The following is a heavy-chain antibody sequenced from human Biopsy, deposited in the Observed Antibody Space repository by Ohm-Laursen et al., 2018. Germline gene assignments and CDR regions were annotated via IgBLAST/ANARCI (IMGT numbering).Heavy chain of an antibody. J-gene: IGHJ6*02. Sequence: SLRLSCTAPGFTFNNYGMQWVRQAPGKGLVWVAFIFYAGSNTYYADSVKGRFTISRDNSRDTLYLQMSSLRAEDTAVYYCAKDRYNYTPIGGFSMDVWGQGTTVTVSS. CDR3: AKDRYNYTPIGGFSMDV. V-gene: IGHV3-30*18. D-gene: IGHD5-18*01. CDR1: GFTFNNYG. CDR2: IFYAGSNT.